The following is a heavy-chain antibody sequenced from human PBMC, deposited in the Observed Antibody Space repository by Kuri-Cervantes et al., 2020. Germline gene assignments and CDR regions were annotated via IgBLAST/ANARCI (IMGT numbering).Heavy chain of an antibody. V-gene: IGHV3-15*01. CDR3: VGADY. Sequence: LTCAASGFTFSNYVMNWVRQAPGKGLEWVGHIKSKRNGGTTDYAAPVRGRFAISRDDSNNNVYLQMNSLKTEDTALYYCVGADYWGQGTLVTVSS. CDR1: GFTFSNYV. J-gene: IGHJ4*02. CDR2: IKSKRNGGTT.